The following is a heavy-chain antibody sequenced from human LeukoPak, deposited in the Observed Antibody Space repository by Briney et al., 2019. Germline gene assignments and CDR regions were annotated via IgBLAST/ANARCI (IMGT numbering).Heavy chain of an antibody. CDR1: GFTFDDYA. CDR3: AKSPWSMNPSSYFDY. J-gene: IGHJ4*02. V-gene: IGHV3-9*01. CDR2: ISWNSGSI. D-gene: IGHD1-14*01. Sequence: PGGSLRLSCAASGFTFDDYAMHWVRQAPGKCLEWVSGISWNSGSIGYADSVKGRFTISRDNAKNSLYLQMNSLRAEDTALYYCAKSPWSMNPSSYFDYWGQGTLVTVSS.